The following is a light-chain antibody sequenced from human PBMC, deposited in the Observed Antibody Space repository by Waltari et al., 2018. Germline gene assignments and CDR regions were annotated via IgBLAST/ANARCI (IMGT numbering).Light chain of an antibody. V-gene: IGKV4-1*01. CDR1: QSVLYSSDNKNY. CDR3: QQYYSDPNN. Sequence: DIVMTQSPDSLAVSLGERATINCKSSQSVLYSSDNKNYLGWYQQKPGHPPKLLISWASTRESGVPDQFSGSGSGTDFTLTISSLQAEDVAVYYCQQYYSDPNNFGQGTKLEIE. J-gene: IGKJ2*01. CDR2: WAS.